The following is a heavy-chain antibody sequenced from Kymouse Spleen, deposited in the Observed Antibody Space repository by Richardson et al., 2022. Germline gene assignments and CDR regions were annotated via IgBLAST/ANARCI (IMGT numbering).Heavy chain of an antibody. CDR1: GFTFSSYS. D-gene: IGHD1-26*01. CDR2: ISSSSSTI. Sequence: EVQLVESGGGLVQPGGSLRLSCAASGFTFSSYSMNWVRQAPGKGLEWVSYISSSSSTIYYADSVKGRFTISRDNAKNSLYLQMNSLRDEDTAVYYCARVIVGASYYYYGMDVWGQGTTVTVSS. CDR3: ARVIVGASYYYYGMDV. V-gene: IGHV3-48*02. J-gene: IGHJ6*02.